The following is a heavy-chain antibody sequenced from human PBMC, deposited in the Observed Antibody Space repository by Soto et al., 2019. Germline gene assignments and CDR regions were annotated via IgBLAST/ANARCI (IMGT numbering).Heavy chain of an antibody. CDR3: AREVPQYVDTVMGAFDS. CDR1: GGSISSYY. CDR2: IYYSGST. V-gene: IGHV4-59*01. D-gene: IGHD5-18*01. J-gene: IGHJ4*02. Sequence: PSETLSLTCTVSGGSISSYYWSWIRQPPGKGLEWIGYIYYSGSTNYNPSLKSRVTISVDTSKNQFSLKLSSVTAADTAVYYCAREVPQYVDTVMGAFDSGGQETLLTVPS.